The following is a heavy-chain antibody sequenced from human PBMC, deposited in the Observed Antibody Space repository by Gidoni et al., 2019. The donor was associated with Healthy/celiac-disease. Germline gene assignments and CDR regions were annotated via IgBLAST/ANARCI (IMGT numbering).Heavy chain of an antibody. CDR2: IYYSGST. Sequence: QVQLQESGPGLVKPSQTLSLTCPVSGGSISSGGYYWSWIRQHPGKGLEWIGYIYYSGSTYYNPSLKSRVTISVDTSKNQFSLKLSSVTAADTAVYYCARGGANTYYDVWSGLGPVLNNWFDPWGQGTLVTVSS. CDR1: GGSISSGGYY. J-gene: IGHJ5*02. D-gene: IGHD3-3*01. CDR3: ARGGANTYYDVWSGLGPVLNNWFDP. V-gene: IGHV4-31*03.